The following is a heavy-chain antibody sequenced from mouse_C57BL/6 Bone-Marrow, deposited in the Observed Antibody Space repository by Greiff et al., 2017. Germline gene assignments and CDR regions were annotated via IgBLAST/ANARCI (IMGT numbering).Heavy chain of an antibody. J-gene: IGHJ1*03. V-gene: IGHV1-81*01. CDR1: GYTFTSYG. CDR2: IYPRSGNT. Sequence: VQLQQSGAELARPGASVKLSCKASGYTFTSYGISWVKQRTGQGLEWIGEIYPRSGNTYYNEKFKGKATLTADKSSSTAYMELRSLTSEDSAVYFCARGGITTVVGNWYFDVWGTGTTVTVSS. CDR3: ARGGITTVVGNWYFDV. D-gene: IGHD1-1*01.